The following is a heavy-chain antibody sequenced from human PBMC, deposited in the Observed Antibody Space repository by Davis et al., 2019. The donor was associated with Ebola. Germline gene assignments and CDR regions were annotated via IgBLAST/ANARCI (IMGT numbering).Heavy chain of an antibody. CDR3: AKDNRNIWSEV. CDR2: GTSADT. D-gene: IGHD2/OR15-2a*01. V-gene: IGHV3-23*01. J-gene: IGHJ3*01. CDR1: GFVFRNYV. Sequence: GGSLRLSCAASGFVFRNYVMSWVRQAPGKGLEWVSTYGTSADTYYADSVKGRFTISRDNSKNTLYLQMNGLRVEDTAIYYCAKDNRNIWSEVWGQGTMVTVSS.